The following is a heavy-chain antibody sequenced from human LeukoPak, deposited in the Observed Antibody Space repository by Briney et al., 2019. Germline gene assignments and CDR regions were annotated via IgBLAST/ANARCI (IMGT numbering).Heavy chain of an antibody. D-gene: IGHD3-22*01. CDR2: ISYDGSNK. CDR3: ARSSRGYYDSSGYYPNPFDY. V-gene: IGHV3-30-3*01. Sequence: PGGSLRLSCAASGFIFSSYAMHWVRQAPGKGLEWVAVISYDGSNKYYADSVKGRFTISRDNSKNTLYLQMNSLRAEDTAVYYCARSSRGYYDSSGYYPNPFDYWGQGTLVTVSS. J-gene: IGHJ4*02. CDR1: GFIFSSYA.